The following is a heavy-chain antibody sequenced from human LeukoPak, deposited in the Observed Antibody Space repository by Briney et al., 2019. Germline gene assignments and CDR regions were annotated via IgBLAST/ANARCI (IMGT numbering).Heavy chain of an antibody. CDR2: INPNSGGT. D-gene: IGHD3-22*01. CDR1: GYTFTGYY. V-gene: IGHV1-2*02. CDR3: ARGAKYYYDSSGQHDY. Sequence: ASVKVPCKASGYTFTGYYMHWVRQAPGQGLEWMGWINPNSGGTNYAQKFQGRVTMTRDTSISTAYMELSRLRSDDTAVYYCARGAKYYYDSSGQHDYWGQGTLVTVSS. J-gene: IGHJ4*02.